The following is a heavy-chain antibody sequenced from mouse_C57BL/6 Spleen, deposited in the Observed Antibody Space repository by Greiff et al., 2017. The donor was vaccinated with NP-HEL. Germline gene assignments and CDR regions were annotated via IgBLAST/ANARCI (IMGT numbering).Heavy chain of an antibody. V-gene: IGHV1-63*01. CDR2: IYPGGGYT. D-gene: IGHD2-3*01. CDR3: ARSGDGYPFAY. J-gene: IGHJ3*01. Sequence: QVQLQQSGAELVRPGTSVKMSCKASGYTFTNYWIGWAKQRPGHGLEWIGDIYPGGGYTNYNEKFKGKATLTADKSSSTAYMQFSSLTSEDSAIYYCARSGDGYPFAYLGQGTLVTVSA. CDR1: GYTFTNYW.